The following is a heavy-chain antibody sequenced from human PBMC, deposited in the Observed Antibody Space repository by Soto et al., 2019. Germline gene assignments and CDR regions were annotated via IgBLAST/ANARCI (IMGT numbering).Heavy chain of an antibody. J-gene: IGHJ4*02. CDR1: GFTLSTYD. CDR3: AKVERYSSSQPLI. D-gene: IGHD6-13*01. V-gene: IGHV3-13*01. CDR2: LSYAGDT. Sequence: GGSLRLSCAASGFTLSTYDMHWVRQATGKGLEWVAGLSYAGDTYYPGSVKGRFTVSRESAKNSLYLQMNSLTAGDTAVYYCAKVERYSSSQPLIWGRGTLVTVS.